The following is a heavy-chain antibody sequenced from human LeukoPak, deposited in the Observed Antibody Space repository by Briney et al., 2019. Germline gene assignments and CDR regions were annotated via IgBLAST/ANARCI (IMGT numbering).Heavy chain of an antibody. V-gene: IGHV4-59*01. Sequence: SETLSLTCTVSGRSISSYYWSWIRQPPGKGLEWIGYIYYSGSTNYNPSLKSRVTISVDTSKNQFSLKLSSVTAADTAVYYCARVNVDIVATITGGYYYFDYWGQGTLVTVSS. CDR1: GRSISSYY. J-gene: IGHJ4*02. CDR2: IYYSGST. D-gene: IGHD5-12*01. CDR3: ARVNVDIVATITGGYYYFDY.